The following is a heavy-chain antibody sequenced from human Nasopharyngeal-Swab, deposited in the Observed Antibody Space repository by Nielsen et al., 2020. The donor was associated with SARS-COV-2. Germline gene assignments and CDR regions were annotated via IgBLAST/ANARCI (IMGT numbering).Heavy chain of an antibody. CDR1: GFTFNTYS. D-gene: IGHD2-8*01. V-gene: IGHV3-23*01. CDR2: INGGGSLT. CDR3: AKDRGYCTNGVCYSEYAFDI. J-gene: IGHJ3*02. Sequence: GGSLRLSCAASGFTFNTYSMTWVRQAPGKGLEWVSLINGGGSLTYYADSVKGRFTISRDNSKNTLYLQMNSLRAEDTAVYYCAKDRGYCTNGVCYSEYAFDIWGQGTMVTVSS.